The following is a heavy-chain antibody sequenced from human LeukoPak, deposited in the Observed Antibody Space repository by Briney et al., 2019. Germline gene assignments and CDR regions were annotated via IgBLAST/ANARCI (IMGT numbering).Heavy chain of an antibody. CDR3: ARDTIAAARTASFDY. V-gene: IGHV4-34*01. J-gene: IGHJ4*02. CDR2: INHSGST. CDR1: GGSFSGYY. D-gene: IGHD6-13*01. Sequence: SETLSLTCAVYGGSFSGYYWSWIRQPPGEGLEWIGEINHSGSTNYNPSLKSRVTISVDTSKNQFSLKLSSVTAADTAMYYCARDTIAAARTASFDYWGQGTLVTVSS.